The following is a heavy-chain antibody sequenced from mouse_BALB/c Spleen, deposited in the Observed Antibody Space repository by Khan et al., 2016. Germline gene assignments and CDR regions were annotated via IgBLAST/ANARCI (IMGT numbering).Heavy chain of an antibody. CDR3: ARGNSYYDYDY. D-gene: IGHD2-4*01. Sequence: VQLQQSGAELARPGASVKLSCKASGYTFTSYWMQWVKQRPGQGLEWIGAIYPGDGDTRYTQKFKGKATLTADKSSSTAYMQLSSLASEDSVGYYCARGNSYYDYDYWGQGTTLTVSS. CDR2: IYPGDGDT. CDR1: GYTFTSYW. V-gene: IGHV1-87*01. J-gene: IGHJ2*01.